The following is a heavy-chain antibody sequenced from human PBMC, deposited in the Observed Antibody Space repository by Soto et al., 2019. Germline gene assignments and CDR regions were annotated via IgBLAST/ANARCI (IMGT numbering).Heavy chain of an antibody. CDR1: GFTFSSYG. Sequence: PGGSLRLSCAASGFTFSSYGMHWVRQAPGKGLEWVAVISYDGSNKYYADSVKGRFTISRDNSKNTLYLQMNSLRAEDTAVYYCAKILPAAIRPHGHYYGMDVWGQGTTVTVSS. CDR3: AKILPAAIRPHGHYYGMDV. D-gene: IGHD2-2*02. CDR2: ISYDGSNK. V-gene: IGHV3-30*18. J-gene: IGHJ6*02.